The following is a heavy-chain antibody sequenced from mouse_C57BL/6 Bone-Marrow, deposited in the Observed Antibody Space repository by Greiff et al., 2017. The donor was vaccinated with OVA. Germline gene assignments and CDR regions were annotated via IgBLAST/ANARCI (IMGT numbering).Heavy chain of an antibody. CDR3: ARDELGSFAY. J-gene: IGHJ3*01. Sequence: EVQGVESGGGLVQSGRSLRLSCATSGFTFSAFYMEWVRQAPGKGLEWIAASRNKANDYTTEYSASVKGRFIVSRDTSQSILYRQMNDLRAEDTAIYYCARDELGSFAYWGQGTLVTVSA. V-gene: IGHV7-1*01. CDR1: GFTFSAFY. CDR2: SRNKANDYTT. D-gene: IGHD4-1*01.